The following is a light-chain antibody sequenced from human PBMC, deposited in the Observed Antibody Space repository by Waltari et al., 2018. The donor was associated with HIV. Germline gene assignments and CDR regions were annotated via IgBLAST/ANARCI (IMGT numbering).Light chain of an antibody. CDR3: SSYTTRSTPDPNWV. CDR2: EVS. J-gene: IGLJ3*02. V-gene: IGLV2-14*01. Sequence: QSALTQPASVSGSPGQSITISCTGTSSDVGGYNYVSWYTQHPGKAPKLMIFEVSNRPSGVSNRFSGSKSVNTASLTISGLQAEDEADYYCSSYTTRSTPDPNWVFGGGTKLTVL. CDR1: SSDVGGYNY.